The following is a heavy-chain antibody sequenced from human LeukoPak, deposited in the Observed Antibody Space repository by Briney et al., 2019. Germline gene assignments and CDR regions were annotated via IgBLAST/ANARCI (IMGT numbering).Heavy chain of an antibody. J-gene: IGHJ6*03. CDR2: INPYSGAT. CDR1: GYTFTDHY. Sequence: ASVKVSCKASGYTFTDHYMHWLRQAPGQGLEWMGWINPYSGATLYAQSFQGRVTLTRDTSISTAYMDLSRLRSEDMAVYYCARDYPDSSGSSYMDVWAKGTTVTVSS. CDR3: ARDYPDSSGSSYMDV. V-gene: IGHV1-2*02. D-gene: IGHD3-22*01.